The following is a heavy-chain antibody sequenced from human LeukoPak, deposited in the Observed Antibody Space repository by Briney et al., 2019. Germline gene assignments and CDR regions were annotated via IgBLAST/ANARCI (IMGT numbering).Heavy chain of an antibody. CDR1: GGCICSFY. J-gene: IGHJ4*02. Sequence: SETLSLTCTVSGGCICSFYWSWFRQPAGKGLEWIGRIYSSGRTNYNPSLKSRVTMSVDTSKNQFSLKLSSVTAADTAVYYCARVLGWAAFDYWGQGTQVTVSS. D-gene: IGHD2-15*01. CDR3: ARVLGWAAFDY. V-gene: IGHV4-4*07. CDR2: IYSSGRT.